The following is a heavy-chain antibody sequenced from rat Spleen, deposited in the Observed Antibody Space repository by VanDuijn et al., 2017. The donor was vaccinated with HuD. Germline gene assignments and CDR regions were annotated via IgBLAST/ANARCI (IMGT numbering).Heavy chain of an antibody. D-gene: IGHD1-1*01. CDR2: ISPSGGGT. Sequence: EVQLVESGGGLVQPGRSLKLSCAASGITFSNYGMHWIRQAPTKGLEWVASISPSGGGTYYRDSVKGRFTISRYNAKSTLYLQMESLRSEDTATYYCGRHAGYYSGDYVMDAWGQGASVTVSS. J-gene: IGHJ4*01. CDR1: GITFSNYG. V-gene: IGHV5-19*01. CDR3: GRHAGYYSGDYVMDA.